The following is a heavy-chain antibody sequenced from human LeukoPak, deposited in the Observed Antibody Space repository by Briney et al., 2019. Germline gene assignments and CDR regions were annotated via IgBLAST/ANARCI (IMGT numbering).Heavy chain of an antibody. CDR2: IRYDGSNK. CDR1: GFTFSSYG. J-gene: IGHJ4*02. Sequence: GGSLRLSCAASGFTFSSYGMHWVRQAPGKGLEWVAFIRYDGSNKYYADSVKGRFTISRDNSKNTLYLQMNSLRAEDTAVYYCAKVVVGATTPWDFDYCGQGTLVTVSS. CDR3: AKVVVGATTPWDFDY. V-gene: IGHV3-30*02. D-gene: IGHD1-26*01.